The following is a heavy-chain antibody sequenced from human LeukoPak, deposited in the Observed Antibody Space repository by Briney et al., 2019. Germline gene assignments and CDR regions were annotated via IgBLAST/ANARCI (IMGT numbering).Heavy chain of an antibody. CDR1: EFTFSSYS. CDR3: ARDRVTPYNWFDP. Sequence: GGSLRLSCAASEFTFSSYSMDWVRQAPGKGLEWVSSISSSSSYIYYADSVKGRFTISRDNAKNSLFLQMNSLRAEDTAVYYCARDRVTPYNWFDPWGQGTLVTVSS. CDR2: ISSSSSYI. J-gene: IGHJ5*02. V-gene: IGHV3-21*01. D-gene: IGHD2-21*02.